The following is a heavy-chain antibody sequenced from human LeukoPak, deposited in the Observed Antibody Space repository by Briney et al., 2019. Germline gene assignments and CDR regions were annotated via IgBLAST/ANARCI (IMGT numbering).Heavy chain of an antibody. J-gene: IGHJ3*02. V-gene: IGHV4-59*01. CDR1: GGSISSYY. Sequence: KPSETLSLTCAVSGGSISSYYWSWIRQPPGKGLEWIGYIYYSGSTNYNPSLKSRVTISVDTSKNQFSLKLSSVTAADTAVYYCARPAWSYYDAFDIWGQGTMVTVSS. CDR2: IYYSGST. CDR3: ARPAWSYYDAFDI. D-gene: IGHD1-26*01.